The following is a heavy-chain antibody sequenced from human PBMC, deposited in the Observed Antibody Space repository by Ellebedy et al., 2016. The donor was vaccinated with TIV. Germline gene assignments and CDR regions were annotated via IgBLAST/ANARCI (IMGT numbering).Heavy chain of an antibody. V-gene: IGHV5-51*01. J-gene: IGHJ6*03. CDR1: GYSFTSYW. Sequence: GESLKISCKGSGYSFTSYWIGRVRQMPGKGLEWMGIIYSGDSDTRYSPSFQGQVNISADKSISTAYLQWSSLKASDTAMYYCARHQDPSLDCSSTSCYKGDYYYYYMDDWGKGTTVTVSS. D-gene: IGHD2-2*02. CDR2: IYSGDSDT. CDR3: ARHQDPSLDCSSTSCYKGDYYYYYMDD.